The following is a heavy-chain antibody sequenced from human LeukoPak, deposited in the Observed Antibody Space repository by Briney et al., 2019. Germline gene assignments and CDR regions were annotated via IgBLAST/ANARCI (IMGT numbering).Heavy chain of an antibody. CDR2: INPNSGGT. V-gene: IGHV1-2*02. Sequence: ASVKVSCKASGYTFIGYYMHWVRQAPGQGLEWMGWINPNSGGTNYAQKFQGRVTMTRDTSISTAYMELSRLRSDDTAVYYCARGRGRIVATTKNWFDPWGQGTLVTVSS. CDR1: GYTFIGYY. D-gene: IGHD5-12*01. J-gene: IGHJ5*02. CDR3: ARGRGRIVATTKNWFDP.